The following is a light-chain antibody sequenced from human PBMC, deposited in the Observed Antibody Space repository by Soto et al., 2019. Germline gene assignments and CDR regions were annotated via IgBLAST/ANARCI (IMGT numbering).Light chain of an antibody. CDR2: EGT. J-gene: IGLJ3*02. CDR1: SSDVGSYNL. CDR3: CSYAGRSSWV. Sequence: QSVLTQPASVSGSPGQSITISCSGTSSDVGSYNLVSWYQKYPGKAPKLLIYEGTKRPLGVSDRFSGSKSGKTASLTISGLQGEDEGDYFCCSYAGRSSWVFGGGTKVTVL. V-gene: IGLV2-23*01.